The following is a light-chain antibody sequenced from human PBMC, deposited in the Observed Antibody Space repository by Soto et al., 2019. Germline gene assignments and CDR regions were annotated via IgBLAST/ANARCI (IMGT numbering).Light chain of an antibody. CDR1: QSVSSSY. CDR2: GAS. J-gene: IGKJ2*01. Sequence: EIVLTQSPGTLSLSPGESATRSCRASQSVSSSYLAWYQQKPGQAPRLLIYGASSRATGIPDRFSGSGSGTDFTLTISRLEPEDFAVYYCHQYGSLYTFGQGTKLEIK. CDR3: HQYGSLYT. V-gene: IGKV3-20*01.